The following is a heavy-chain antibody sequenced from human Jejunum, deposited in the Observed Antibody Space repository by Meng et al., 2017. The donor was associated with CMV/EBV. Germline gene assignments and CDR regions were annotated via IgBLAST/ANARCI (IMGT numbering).Heavy chain of an antibody. V-gene: IGHV5-51*01. CDR3: ARRYCSSTTTCGMDV. Sequence: YSFTSYWIGWVRQMPGEGLEWMGISYPGDSDTRYSPSFQGQVIISVDKSISTAYLQWSSLKASDSAMYYCARRYCSSTTTCGMDVWGQGTTVTVSS. CDR2: SYPGDSDT. D-gene: IGHD2-2*01. J-gene: IGHJ6*02. CDR1: YSFTSYW.